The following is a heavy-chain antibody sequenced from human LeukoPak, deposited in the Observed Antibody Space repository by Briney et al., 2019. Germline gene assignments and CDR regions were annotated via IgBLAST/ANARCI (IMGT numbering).Heavy chain of an antibody. V-gene: IGHV3-30*18. Sequence: GGSLRLSCAASGFTFSSFGMHWVRQAPGKGLEWVAVILYDGSNKYYADSVKGRFTISRDNSKNTLYLQMNSLRDEDTAVYYCAKWGSELPFDYWGQGTLVIVSS. CDR3: AKWGSELPFDY. CDR1: GFTFSSFG. J-gene: IGHJ4*02. D-gene: IGHD1-7*01. CDR2: ILYDGSNK.